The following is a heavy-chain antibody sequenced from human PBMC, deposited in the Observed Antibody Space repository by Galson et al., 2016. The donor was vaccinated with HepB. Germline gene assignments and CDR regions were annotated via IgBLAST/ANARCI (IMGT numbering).Heavy chain of an antibody. J-gene: IGHJ5*02. V-gene: IGHV2-5*02. CDR3: AHRTYRRNEGGWFDT. CDR2: IYWDDDK. CDR1: GFSLNTNGMS. Sequence: PALVKPTQTLTLTCTFSGFSLNTNGMSVGWIRQPPGKALEWLALIYWDDDKRYSPSRRSRLTITKDTSKNQVVLTMSNMAPVDTATYYCAHRTYRRNEGGWFDTWGQGTLVTVSS. D-gene: IGHD1-26*01.